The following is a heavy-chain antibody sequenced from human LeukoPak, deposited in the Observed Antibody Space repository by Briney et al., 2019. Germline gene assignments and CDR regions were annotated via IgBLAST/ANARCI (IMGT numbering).Heavy chain of an antibody. D-gene: IGHD6-19*01. J-gene: IGHJ4*02. CDR2: IYSGGST. Sequence: SGGSLRLSCAASGFTVSSNYMSWVRQAPGKGLEWVSVIYSGGSTYYADSVKGRFAISRDNSKNTLYLQMNSLRAEDTAVYYCALFQWHTKSLDYWGQGTLVTLSS. CDR1: GFTVSSNY. V-gene: IGHV3-53*01. CDR3: ALFQWHTKSLDY.